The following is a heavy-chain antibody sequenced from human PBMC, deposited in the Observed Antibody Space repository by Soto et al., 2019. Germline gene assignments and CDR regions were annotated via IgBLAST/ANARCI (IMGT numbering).Heavy chain of an antibody. CDR1: GFTFSSYG. CDR2: ISYDGSNK. V-gene: IGHV3-30*18. CDR3: AKGHRIVGATNGYYGMDV. D-gene: IGHD1-26*01. J-gene: IGHJ6*02. Sequence: QVQLVESGGGVVQPGRSLRLSCAASGFTFSSYGMHWVRQAPGKGLEWVAVISYDGSNKYYADSVKGRFTISRDNSKNTMYLQMNCLRAEDTAVYYCAKGHRIVGATNGYYGMDVWGQGTTVSVSS.